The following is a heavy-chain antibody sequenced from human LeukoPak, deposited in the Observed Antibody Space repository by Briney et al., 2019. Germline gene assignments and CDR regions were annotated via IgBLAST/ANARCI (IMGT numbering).Heavy chain of an antibody. V-gene: IGHV4-4*02. CDR3: ARRLSGGYYLRSAFDI. CDR2: IYHSGST. CDR1: GGSISSTNW. Sequence: PSGTLSLTCAVSGGSISSTNWWSWVRQPPGKGLEWIGEIYHSGSTNYNPSLKSRVTISVDTSKNQFSLKLSSVTAADTAVYYCARRLSGGYYLRSAFDIWGQGTMVTVSS. D-gene: IGHD3-22*01. J-gene: IGHJ3*02.